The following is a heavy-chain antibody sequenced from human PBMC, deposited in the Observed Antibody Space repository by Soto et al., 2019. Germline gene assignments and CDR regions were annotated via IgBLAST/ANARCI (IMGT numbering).Heavy chain of an antibody. D-gene: IGHD4-17*01. J-gene: IGHJ6*03. CDR1: GYTFTSYD. V-gene: IGHV1-8*01. Sequence: ASVKVSCKASGYTFTSYDINWVRHATGQGLEWMGLMNPNSGNTGYAQKFQGRVTMTRNTSISTAYMELSSLRSEDTAVYYCARGADYGDYRYYYYYMDVWGKGTTVTVSS. CDR2: MNPNSGNT. CDR3: ARGADYGDYRYYYYYMDV.